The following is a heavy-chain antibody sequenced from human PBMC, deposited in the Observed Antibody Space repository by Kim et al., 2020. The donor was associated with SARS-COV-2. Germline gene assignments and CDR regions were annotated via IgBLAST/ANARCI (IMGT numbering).Heavy chain of an antibody. D-gene: IGHD6-13*01. V-gene: IGHV3-64D*09. Sequence: YYADSVKGRFTISRDNSKNTLYLQMSSLRAEDTAMYYCVTAFRQLYYFDYWGQGTLVTVSS. J-gene: IGHJ4*02. CDR3: VTAFRQLYYFDY.